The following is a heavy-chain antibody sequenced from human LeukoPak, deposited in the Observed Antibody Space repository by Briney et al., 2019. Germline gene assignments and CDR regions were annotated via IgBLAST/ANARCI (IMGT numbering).Heavy chain of an antibody. CDR3: ARYHTSGWNYFDY. CDR1: GLTISNCA. Sequence: GGSLRLSCAASGLTISNCAMTWVRQAPGKGLEWVSGITGSGDNTYYADSVKGRFTITRDNSKNALYLQMNSLRVDDAAVYYCARYHTSGWNYFDYWGQATLVSVSS. D-gene: IGHD6-19*01. CDR2: ITGSGDNT. V-gene: IGHV3-23*01. J-gene: IGHJ4*02.